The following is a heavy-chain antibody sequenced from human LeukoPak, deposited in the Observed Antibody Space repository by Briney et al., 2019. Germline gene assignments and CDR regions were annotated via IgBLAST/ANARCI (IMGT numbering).Heavy chain of an antibody. D-gene: IGHD3-22*01. CDR3: ARQTYYYDSSGYLKGWFDP. Sequence: SETLSLTCTVSGNSISNYYWSWIRQPAGKGLEWIGRIYISGSTNYNPSLKSRVTMSVDTSKNQFSLKLSSVTAADTALYYCARQTYYYDSSGYLKGWFDPWGQGTLSPSPQ. CDR2: IYISGST. V-gene: IGHV4-4*07. CDR1: GNSISNYY. J-gene: IGHJ5*02.